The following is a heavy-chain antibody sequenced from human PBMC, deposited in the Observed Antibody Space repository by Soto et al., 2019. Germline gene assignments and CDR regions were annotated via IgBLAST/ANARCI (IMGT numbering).Heavy chain of an antibody. J-gene: IGHJ4*02. CDR2: IYYSGST. D-gene: IGHD3-22*01. V-gene: IGHV4-39*01. CDR3: ARIPRGYYDSSGL. Sequence: PSETLSLTCTVSGGSISSSSYYWGWIRQPPGKGLEWIGSIYYSGSTYYIPSLKSRVTISVDTSKNQFSLKLSSVTAADTAVYYCARIPRGYYDSSGLWGQGTLVTVSS. CDR1: GGSISSSSYY.